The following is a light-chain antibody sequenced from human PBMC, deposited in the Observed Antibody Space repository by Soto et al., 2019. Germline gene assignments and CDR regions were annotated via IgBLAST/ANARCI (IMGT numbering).Light chain of an antibody. V-gene: IGKV3-15*01. Sequence: EIVMTQSPATLSVSPGERATLSCRASQSVSSNLAWYQQKPGQAPRLLIYGASTRATGIPARFSGSGSGTEFTLTISSLQSEDFAVYYCQQYNTWPPMYTFGQGNKVEIK. J-gene: IGKJ2*01. CDR3: QQYNTWPPMYT. CDR2: GAS. CDR1: QSVSSN.